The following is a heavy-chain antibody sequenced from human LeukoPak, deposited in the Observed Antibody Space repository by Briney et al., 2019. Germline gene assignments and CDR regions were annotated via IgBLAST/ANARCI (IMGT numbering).Heavy chain of an antibody. CDR3: AKDPSSRGFLGY. Sequence: GGSLRLSCAASGFTFSSYAMSWVRQAPGRGLEWVSAISGSGGSTYYADSVKGRFTISRDNSKNTLYLQMNSLRAEDTAVYYCAKDPSSRGFLGYWGQGTLVTVSS. D-gene: IGHD6-13*01. CDR1: GFTFSSYA. J-gene: IGHJ4*02. CDR2: ISGSGGST. V-gene: IGHV3-23*01.